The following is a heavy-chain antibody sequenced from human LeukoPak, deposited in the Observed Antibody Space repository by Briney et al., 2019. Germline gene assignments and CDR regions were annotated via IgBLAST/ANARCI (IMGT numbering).Heavy chain of an antibody. CDR2: ISPSSSYI. CDR1: GFTFSSYA. J-gene: IGHJ3*02. V-gene: IGHV3-21*01. CDR3: ARDFELIVSPMNAFDI. D-gene: IGHD3-22*01. Sequence: GGSLRLSCAASGFTFSSYAMSWVRQAPGKGLEWVSSISPSSSYIYYADSLKGRFTISRDNAKNTLYLQMNSLRAEDTAVYYCARDFELIVSPMNAFDIWGQGTMVTVSS.